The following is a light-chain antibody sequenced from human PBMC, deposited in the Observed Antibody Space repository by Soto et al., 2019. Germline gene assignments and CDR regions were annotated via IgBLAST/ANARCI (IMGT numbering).Light chain of an antibody. J-gene: IGLJ1*01. Sequence: QSVLTQPPSASGSPGQSVTISRTGTSSDVGGYDFVSWYQQHPGKAPKLIIYEVIRRPSGVPDRFSASKSGNTASLTVSGLQAEDEADYYCSSYAGSDNLAYVFGTGTKLTVL. CDR2: EVI. CDR3: SSYAGSDNLAYV. CDR1: SSDVGGYDF. V-gene: IGLV2-8*01.